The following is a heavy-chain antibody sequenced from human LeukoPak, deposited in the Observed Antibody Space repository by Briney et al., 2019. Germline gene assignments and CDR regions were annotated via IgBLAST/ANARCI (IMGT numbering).Heavy chain of an antibody. CDR3: ARRNHYYGSGSYYNGHYYFDY. CDR2: IYPGDSDT. J-gene: IGHJ4*02. D-gene: IGHD3-10*01. CDR1: GYSFTSYW. V-gene: IGHV5-51*01. Sequence: GASLKISCKGSGYSFTSYWIGWVRQMPGKGLEWMGIIYPGDSDTRYSPSFQGQVTISADKSISTAYLQWSSLKASDTAMYYCARRNHYYGSGSYYNGHYYFDYWGQGTLVTVSS.